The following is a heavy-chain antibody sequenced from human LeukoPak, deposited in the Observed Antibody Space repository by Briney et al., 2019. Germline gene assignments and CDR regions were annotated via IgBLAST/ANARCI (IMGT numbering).Heavy chain of an antibody. CDR3: ARDWYYDSSGYYYGSLPGWFDP. D-gene: IGHD3-22*01. CDR1: GYTFTSYG. J-gene: IGHJ5*02. Sequence: ASVKVSCKASGYTFTSYGISWVRQAPGQGLEWMGWISAYNGNTNYARKLQGRVTMTTDTSTSTAYMELRSLRSDDTAVYYCARDWYYDSSGYYYGSLPGWFDPWGQGTLVTVSS. V-gene: IGHV1-18*01. CDR2: ISAYNGNT.